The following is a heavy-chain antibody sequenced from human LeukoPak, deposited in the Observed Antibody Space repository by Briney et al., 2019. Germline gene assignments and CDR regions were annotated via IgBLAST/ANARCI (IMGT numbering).Heavy chain of an antibody. CDR3: ARGRYYYDSSGYYDFDY. J-gene: IGHJ4*02. V-gene: IGHV4-61*02. Sequence: SETLSLTCTVSGGSISSGSYYWSWIRQPAGKGLEWIGRIYTSGSTNYNPSLKSRVTISVDTSKNQFSLKLSSVTAADTAVYYCARGRYYYDSSGYYDFDYWGQGTLVTVSS. CDR2: IYTSGST. CDR1: GGSISSGSYY. D-gene: IGHD3-22*01.